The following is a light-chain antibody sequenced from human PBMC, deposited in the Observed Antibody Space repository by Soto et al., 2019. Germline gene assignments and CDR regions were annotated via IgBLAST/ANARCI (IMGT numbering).Light chain of an antibody. Sequence: EIVMTQSPATLSVSPGERATLSCRASQSVSNNFAWYQQKPGQAPRLLIYGASTRATGIPARFSGSGSGTEFTLTISRLKAEDFAVYYCQQYNNWAITFGQGTRLEIK. CDR2: GAS. CDR1: QSVSNN. V-gene: IGKV3-15*01. CDR3: QQYNNWAIT. J-gene: IGKJ5*01.